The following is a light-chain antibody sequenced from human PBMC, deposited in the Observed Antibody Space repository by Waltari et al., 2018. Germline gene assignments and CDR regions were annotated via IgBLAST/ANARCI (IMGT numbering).Light chain of an antibody. CDR3: SSYTSTTTPFV. J-gene: IGLJ1*01. Sequence: QSALTQPASVSGSPGQSITISCTGTSRDLGRYNYFSLYQQHPGKALKLIIYDVNNRPSGISDRFAGSKSANTASLTISGLQVEDEADYFCSSYTSTTTPFVFGSGTKVTVL. CDR1: SRDLGRYNY. CDR2: DVN. V-gene: IGLV2-14*03.